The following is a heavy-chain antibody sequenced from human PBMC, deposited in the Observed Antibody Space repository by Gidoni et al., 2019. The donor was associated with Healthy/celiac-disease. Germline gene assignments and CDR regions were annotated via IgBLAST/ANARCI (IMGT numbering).Heavy chain of an antibody. J-gene: IGHJ4*02. CDR3: ARPPDYYDSSGESPGY. V-gene: IGHV5-51*01. CDR1: GYSFTSYW. CDR2: GYPGDSDT. Sequence: EVQLVQTGAEVKKPGESLRISCTGSGYSFTSYWIGWVRQMPGNGLEWMGVGYPGDSDTRYSPSFQGQVTISSDKSISTAYLQWSSLKAADTAMYYCARPPDYYDSSGESPGYWGQGTLVTVSS. D-gene: IGHD3-22*01.